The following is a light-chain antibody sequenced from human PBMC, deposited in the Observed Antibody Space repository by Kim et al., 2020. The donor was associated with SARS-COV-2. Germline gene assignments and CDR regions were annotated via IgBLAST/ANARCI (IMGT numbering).Light chain of an antibody. CDR1: QSVSSY. Sequence: PGESATLSGRASQSVSSYLAWYQQKPGQAPRLLIYDASNRATGIPARFSGSGSGTDFTLTISSLEPEDFAVYYCQQRSNWPPVFTFGPGTKVDIK. CDR3: QQRSNWPPVFT. V-gene: IGKV3-11*01. CDR2: DAS. J-gene: IGKJ3*01.